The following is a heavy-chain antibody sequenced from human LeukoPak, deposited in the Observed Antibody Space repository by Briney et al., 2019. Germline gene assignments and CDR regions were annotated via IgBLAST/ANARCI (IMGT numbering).Heavy chain of an antibody. Sequence: GSLRLSCAASGFTVTTNYMTWVRQAPGKGLEWTGSIDHSGSTYYNPSLKSRITISVDTSKNQFSLKLSSVTAADTAVYYCTRSSWYSYYYMDVWGKGTTVTVSS. CDR3: TRSSWYSYYYMDV. V-gene: IGHV4-38-2*01. CDR2: IDHSGST. J-gene: IGHJ6*03. CDR1: GFTVTTNY. D-gene: IGHD6-13*01.